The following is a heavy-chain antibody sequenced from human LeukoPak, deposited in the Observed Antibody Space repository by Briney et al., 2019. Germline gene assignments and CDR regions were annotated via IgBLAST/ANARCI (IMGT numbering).Heavy chain of an antibody. D-gene: IGHD3-10*01. CDR3: AKDRENYGSGRYYFDY. Sequence: GGSLRLSCAASGFTFSSYGMHWVRQAPGKGLEWVAFIRYDGSNKYYADSVKGRFTISRDNSKNTLYLQMNSLRAEDTAVYYCAKDRENYGSGRYYFDYWGQGTLVTVSS. V-gene: IGHV3-30*02. CDR2: IRYDGSNK. CDR1: GFTFSSYG. J-gene: IGHJ4*02.